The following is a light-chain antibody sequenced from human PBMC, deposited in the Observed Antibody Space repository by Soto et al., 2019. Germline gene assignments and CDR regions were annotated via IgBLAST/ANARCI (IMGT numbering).Light chain of an antibody. CDR1: SSDVGGYNY. CDR3: SSYAGRNNIGV. Sequence: QSVLTQPPSASGSPGQSVTISCTGTSSDVGGYNYVSWYQQHPGKAPKLMIYEVSKRPSGVPDRFSGSKSGDTASLTVSGLQAEDEADYYCSSYAGRNNIGVFGTATKVTV. V-gene: IGLV2-8*01. J-gene: IGLJ1*01. CDR2: EVS.